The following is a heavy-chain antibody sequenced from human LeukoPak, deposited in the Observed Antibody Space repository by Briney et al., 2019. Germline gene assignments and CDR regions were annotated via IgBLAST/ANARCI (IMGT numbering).Heavy chain of an antibody. J-gene: IGHJ4*02. CDR3: ARDAHDYGGRNDY. D-gene: IGHD4-23*01. V-gene: IGHV3-11*04. CDR1: GFTFSDYY. CDR2: ISSSGSTI. Sequence: GGSLRLSCAASGFTFSDYYVSWIRQAPGKGLEWVSYISSSGSTIYYAGSVKGRFTISRVNAKNSLYLQMNSLRAEDTAVYYCARDAHDYGGRNDYWDQGTLVTVSS.